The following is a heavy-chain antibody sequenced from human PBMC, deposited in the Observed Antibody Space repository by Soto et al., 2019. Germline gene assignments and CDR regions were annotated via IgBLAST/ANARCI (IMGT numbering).Heavy chain of an antibody. J-gene: IGHJ1*01. CDR3: ARGGGLARYFQH. CDR2: INHSGST. CDR1: GGSFSGYY. V-gene: IGHV4-34*01. Sequence: SETLSLTCAVYGGSFSGYYWSWIRQPPGKGLEWIGEINHSGSTNYNPSLKSRVTISVDTSKNQFSLKLSSVTAADTAVYYCARGGGLARYFQHWGQGTLVTVSS. D-gene: IGHD6-6*01.